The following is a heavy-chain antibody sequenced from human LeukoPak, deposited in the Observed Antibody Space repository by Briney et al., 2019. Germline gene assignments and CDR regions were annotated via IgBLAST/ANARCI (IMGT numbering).Heavy chain of an antibody. CDR2: IIPLFGTA. CDR1: GGTFSNYA. CDR3: ARGWDYDSGGRPTAYVY. J-gene: IGHJ4*02. D-gene: IGHD3-22*01. V-gene: IGHV1-69*13. Sequence: SVKVSCKASGGTFSNYAINWVRQAPGPGLEWMGGIIPLFGTANYTQKFQGRVTITADESTSTVYMELESLKSEDTAVYYCARGWDYDSGGRPTAYVYWGQGTLVTVSS.